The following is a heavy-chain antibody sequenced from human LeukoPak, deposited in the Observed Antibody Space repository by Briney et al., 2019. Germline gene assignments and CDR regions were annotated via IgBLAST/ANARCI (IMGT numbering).Heavy chain of an antibody. D-gene: IGHD1-7*01. CDR3: ARGTTRLCPDY. Sequence: SEILSLTCAVSGYAISSGYYWGWIRQPPGKGLEWIGSFYPGGSTYYNPSLKSRVTMSVDTSKNQFSLNLSSVTAADTAVYYCARGTTRLCPDYWGQGTLVIVSS. CDR1: GYAISSGYY. J-gene: IGHJ4*02. V-gene: IGHV4-38-2*01. CDR2: FYPGGST.